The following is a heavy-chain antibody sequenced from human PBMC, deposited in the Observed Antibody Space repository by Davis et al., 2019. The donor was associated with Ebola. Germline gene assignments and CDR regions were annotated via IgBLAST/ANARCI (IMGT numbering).Heavy chain of an antibody. CDR1: GYSFTSSW. J-gene: IGHJ2*01. V-gene: IGHV5-51*01. CDR2: IYPRDSDT. D-gene: IGHD2-2*01. Sequence: KVSCKSSGYSFTSSWIGWVRQMPGKGLEWMGIIYPRDSDTRYSPSFQGQVTISADKSIRTAYLQWSSLKASDTAMYYCARLVCVWGSCTHSQYFDLWGRGTLVTVSS. CDR3: ARLVCVWGSCTHSQYFDL.